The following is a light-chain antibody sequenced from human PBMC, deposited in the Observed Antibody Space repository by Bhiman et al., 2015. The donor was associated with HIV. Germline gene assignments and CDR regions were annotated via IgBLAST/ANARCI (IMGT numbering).Light chain of an antibody. Sequence: QSVSESPGKTVTISCTRSSGSIASNYVQWYQQRPGSSPTIVIYEHNQRPSGIPDRFSGSIDSSSNSASLTISGLRAEDEADYYCQSYGVNFHVVFGGGTRLTVL. CDR2: EHN. CDR3: QSYGVNFHVV. CDR1: SGSIASNY. V-gene: IGLV6-57*01. J-gene: IGLJ2*01.